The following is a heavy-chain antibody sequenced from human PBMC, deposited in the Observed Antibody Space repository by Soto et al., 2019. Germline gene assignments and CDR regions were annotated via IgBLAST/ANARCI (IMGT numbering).Heavy chain of an antibody. J-gene: IGHJ5*02. CDR3: AKDRPRLTQQLNGVS. CDR2: ISAYSGAT. Sequence: QIQLVQSGAEVKKPGASVRVSCKASGYTFSDHGFSWVRQGPGQGLEWLGWISAYSGATDYAQKFPGRVTLTTDTSTSTAYMELRSLRSDDTAVYYCAKDRPRLTQQLNGVSWGQGTLVTVSS. V-gene: IGHV1-18*01. D-gene: IGHD2-8*01. CDR1: GYTFSDHG.